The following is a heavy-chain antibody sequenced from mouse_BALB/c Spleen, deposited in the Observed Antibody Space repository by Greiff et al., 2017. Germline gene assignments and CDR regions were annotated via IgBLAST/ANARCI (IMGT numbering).Heavy chain of an antibody. D-gene: IGHD1-1*01. CDR2: ISCYNGAT. CDR1: GYSFTGYY. J-gene: IGHJ4*01. Sequence: LVKTGASVKISCKASGYSFTGYYMHWVKQSHGKSLEWIGYISCYNGATSYNQKFKGKATFTVDTSSSTAYMQFNSLTSEDSAVYYCARGGYYYGSSYDYYAMDYWGQGTSVTVSS. V-gene: IGHV1S34*01. CDR3: ARGGYYYGSSYDYYAMDY.